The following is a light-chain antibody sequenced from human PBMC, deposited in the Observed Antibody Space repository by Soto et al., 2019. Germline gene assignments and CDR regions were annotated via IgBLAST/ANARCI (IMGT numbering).Light chain of an antibody. V-gene: IGKV1-5*01. CDR2: GAS. J-gene: IGKJ1*01. CDR1: HNIGTW. CDR3: QQYNSYSGT. Sequence: IHMTHSPSALSTSVLYRVTITCLSSHNIGTWLTWYQQKPGRAPKLLISGASTLESGVPSRFSGSGSGTEFTLTISGLQPDDFATYYCQQYNSYSGTFGQGTKVDIK.